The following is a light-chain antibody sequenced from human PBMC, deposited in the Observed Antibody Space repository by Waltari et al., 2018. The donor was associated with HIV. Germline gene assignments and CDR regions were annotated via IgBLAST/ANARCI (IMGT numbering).Light chain of an antibody. J-gene: IGLJ2*01. V-gene: IGLV1-40*01. CDR2: GNS. CDR3: QSYDSSLTVVI. Sequence: QSVLTQPPSVSGAPGQGVTISCTGSSPNIGAGYDVPWYQQVPGTAPNLLIFGNSNRPSGVPDRFSGSKSATSASLAITGLQAEDEADYYCQSYDSSLTVVIFGGGTKLTVL. CDR1: SPNIGAGYD.